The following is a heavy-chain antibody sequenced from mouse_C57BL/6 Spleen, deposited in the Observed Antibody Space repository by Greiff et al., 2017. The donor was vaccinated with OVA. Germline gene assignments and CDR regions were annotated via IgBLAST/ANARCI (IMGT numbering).Heavy chain of an antibody. D-gene: IGHD2-3*01. CDR1: GYTFTSYW. CDR3: ARRGDGVDY. Sequence: VQLQQPGAELVMPGASVKLSCKASGYTFTSYWMHWVKQRPGQGLEWIGEIDPSDSYIKYNQKFKGKATLPVDNSSSTSYMQLSSLTSEDAAVYYCARRGDGVDYWGQGTAVTVSS. J-gene: IGHJ4*01. CDR2: IDPSDSYI. V-gene: IGHV1-69*01.